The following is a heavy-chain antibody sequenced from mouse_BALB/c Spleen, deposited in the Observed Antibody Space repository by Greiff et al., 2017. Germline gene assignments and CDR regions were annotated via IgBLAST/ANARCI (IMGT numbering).Heavy chain of an antibody. V-gene: IGHV1-67*01. CDR3: ARRDRYAMDY. Sequence: VQLQQSGPELVRPGVSVKISCKGSGYTFTDYAMHWVKQSHAKSLEWIGVISTYYGNTNYNQKFKGKATMTVDKSSSTAYMELARLTSEDSAIYYCARRDRYAMDYWGQGTSVTVSS. CDR1: GYTFTDYA. J-gene: IGHJ4*01. CDR2: ISTYYGNT.